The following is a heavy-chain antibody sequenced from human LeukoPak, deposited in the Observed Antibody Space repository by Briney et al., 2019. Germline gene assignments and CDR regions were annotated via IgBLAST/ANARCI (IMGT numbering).Heavy chain of an antibody. J-gene: IGHJ5*02. CDR1: GYSLNSYW. CDR2: IDPSDAYT. D-gene: IGHD4-17*01. Sequence: GESLKISLKGSGYSLNSYWISRGRQMPGKGLEWMGRIDPSDAYTNYSPSFQGHVTISADKFISTAYLQWSSLKASDTAMYYCASHSHDYGLSWGQGTLVTVSS. CDR3: ASHSHDYGLS. V-gene: IGHV5-10-1*01.